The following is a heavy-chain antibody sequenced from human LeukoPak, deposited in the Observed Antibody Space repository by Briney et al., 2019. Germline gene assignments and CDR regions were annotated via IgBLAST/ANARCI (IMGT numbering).Heavy chain of an antibody. D-gene: IGHD6-13*01. CDR1: GYTFTSYG. V-gene: IGHV1-18*01. CDR2: ISAYNGNT. Sequence: ASVKVSCKASGYTFTSYGISWVRQAPGQGLEWMGWISAYNGNTNYVQKLQGRVTMTTDTSTSTAYMELRSLRSDDTAVYYCARAREPGIAAAGLDPWGQGTLVTVSS. CDR3: ARAREPGIAAAGLDP. J-gene: IGHJ5*02.